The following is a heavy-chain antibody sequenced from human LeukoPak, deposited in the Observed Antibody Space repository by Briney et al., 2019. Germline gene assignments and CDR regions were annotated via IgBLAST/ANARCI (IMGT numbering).Heavy chain of an antibody. Sequence: SGGSLRLSCAASGFTFSSYDMHWVRHATGKGLEWVSAIGTAGDTYYPGSVKGRFTISRENAKNSLYLQMNSLRAGDTAVYYCARDKRSSSLIWGLTYYYYMDVWGKGTTVTVSS. V-gene: IGHV3-13*01. D-gene: IGHD6-13*01. CDR3: ARDKRSSSLIWGLTYYYYMDV. CDR1: GFTFSSYD. CDR2: IGTAGDT. J-gene: IGHJ6*03.